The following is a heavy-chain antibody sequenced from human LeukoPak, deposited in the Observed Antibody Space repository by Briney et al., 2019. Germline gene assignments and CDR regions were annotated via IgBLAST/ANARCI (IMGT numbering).Heavy chain of an antibody. CDR2: IIPIFGTA. D-gene: IGHD4-23*01. Sequence: EASVKVSCKASGGTFSSYAISWVRQAPGQGLEWMGGIIPIFGTANYAQKFQGRVTITADESTSTAYMELSSLRSEDTAVYYCARDDTISGVVTVCGHWGQGTLVTVSS. CDR3: ARDDTISGVVTVCGH. V-gene: IGHV1-69*13. CDR1: GGTFSSYA. J-gene: IGHJ4*02.